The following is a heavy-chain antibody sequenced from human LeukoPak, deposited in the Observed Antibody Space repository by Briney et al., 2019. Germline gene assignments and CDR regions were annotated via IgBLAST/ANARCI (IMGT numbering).Heavy chain of an antibody. J-gene: IGHJ4*02. CDR3: ARDNPTLTHGLLLH. CDR1: GYTFTSYG. V-gene: IGHV1-18*01. CDR2: ISPYNGNT. Sequence: ASAKVSCKASGYTFTSYGISWVRQAPGQGLEWMGWISPYNGNTKYAQKLQGRVTMTTDTSTSTAYMELRSLSSDDTAVYYCARDNPTLTHGLLLHWGQGTLVTVSS. D-gene: IGHD2-21*01.